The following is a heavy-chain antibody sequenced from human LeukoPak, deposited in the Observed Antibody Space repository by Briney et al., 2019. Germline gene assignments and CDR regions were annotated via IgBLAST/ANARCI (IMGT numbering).Heavy chain of an antibody. Sequence: GASVKVSCKVSGYTLTELSMHWVRQAPGQGLEWMGWMNPNCGNTGYAQEFQGRVTMTRDTSMSTAYMELSSLRSEDTAVYYCARLTKSSAYYKYRFDYWGQGTLVTVSS. D-gene: IGHD3-22*01. V-gene: IGHV1-8*01. CDR3: ARLTKSSAYYKYRFDY. CDR2: MNPNCGNT. J-gene: IGHJ4*02. CDR1: GYTLTELS.